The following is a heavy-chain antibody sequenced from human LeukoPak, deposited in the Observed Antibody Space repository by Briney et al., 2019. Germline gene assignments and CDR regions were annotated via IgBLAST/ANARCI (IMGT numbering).Heavy chain of an antibody. J-gene: IGHJ4*02. CDR1: GYTFTSHY. V-gene: IGHV1-46*01. Sequence: GASVKVSCKASGYTFTSHYMHWVRQAPGQGLEWMGIINPSGGSTSYAQKFQGRVTMTRDTSTSTVYMELSSLRSEDTAVYYCARDSVGGWYEPGFDYWGQGTLVTVSS. D-gene: IGHD6-19*01. CDR3: ARDSVGGWYEPGFDY. CDR2: INPSGGST.